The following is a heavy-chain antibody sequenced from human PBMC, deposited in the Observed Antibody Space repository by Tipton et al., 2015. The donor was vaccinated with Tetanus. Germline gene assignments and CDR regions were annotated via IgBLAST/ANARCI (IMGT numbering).Heavy chain of an antibody. V-gene: IGHV3-23*01. Sequence: SLRLSCAASGFTFSSYAMSWVRQAPGKGLEWVSGISGSGGSTYYADSVKGRFTISRDNSKNTLYLQMNGLRAEDTAVYYCAKGGTIMIWNYYFDSWGQGTLVTVSS. CDR1: GFTFSSYA. D-gene: IGHD3-16*01. J-gene: IGHJ4*02. CDR2: ISGSGGST. CDR3: AKGGTIMIWNYYFDS.